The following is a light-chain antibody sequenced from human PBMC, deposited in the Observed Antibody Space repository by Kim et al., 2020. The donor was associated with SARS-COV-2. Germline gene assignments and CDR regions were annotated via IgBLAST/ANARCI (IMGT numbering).Light chain of an antibody. CDR3: QHYYTYPYA. CDR1: QDIVSY. Sequence: AIRMTQSPSSLSASTGDRVTVTCRTSQDIVSYLAWYQQKPGKAPKLLIYAATISQSGVPSRFSGSGSGTNFNLTINCLQSEDFATYFCQHYYTYPYAFGQGTKLEI. CDR2: AAT. J-gene: IGKJ2*01. V-gene: IGKV1-8*01.